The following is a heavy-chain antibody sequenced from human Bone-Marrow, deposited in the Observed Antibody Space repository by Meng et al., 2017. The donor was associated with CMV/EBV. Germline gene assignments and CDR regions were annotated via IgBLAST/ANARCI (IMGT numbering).Heavy chain of an antibody. V-gene: IGHV4-34*01. CDR2: INHSGST. CDR1: GGSISSYY. D-gene: IGHD6-13*01. J-gene: IGHJ4*02. CDR3: ALAAAGTAPDY. Sequence: GSLRLSCTVSGGSISSYYWSWIRQPPGKGLEWIGEINHSGSTNYNPSLKSRVTISVDTSKNQFSLKLSSVTAADTAVYYCALAAAGTAPDYWGQGTLVTVSS.